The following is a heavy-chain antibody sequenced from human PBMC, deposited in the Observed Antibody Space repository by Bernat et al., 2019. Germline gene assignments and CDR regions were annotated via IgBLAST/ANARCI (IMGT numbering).Heavy chain of an antibody. V-gene: IGHV3-30*02. D-gene: IGHD3-9*01. Sequence: QVQLVESGGGVVQPGGSLRLSCAASGLTFSSNGMQWVRQAPGKGLEWVAFISYDGSNKYYADSVKGRFSISRDNSKNTLYLQMNSLRAEDTAVYYCARDYDILTGYFAYYYYYGMDVWGQGTTVTVSS. CDR3: ARDYDILTGYFAYYYYYGMDV. CDR2: ISYDGSNK. CDR1: GLTFSSNG. J-gene: IGHJ6*02.